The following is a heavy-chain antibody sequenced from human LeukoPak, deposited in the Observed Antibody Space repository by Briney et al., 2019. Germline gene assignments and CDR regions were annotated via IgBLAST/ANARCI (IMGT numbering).Heavy chain of an antibody. CDR2: TNPSTGGT. CDR1: GYTFTGSY. Sequence: GASVKVSCKTSGYTFTGSYLHWVRQVPGPGLEWMGWTNPSTGGTKSAQQFEGRVTMTRDTSNTTGYLELRSLRLDDTATYYCARGGAFCSITTCHEFDHWGQGTLVIVSS. D-gene: IGHD2-2*01. V-gene: IGHV1-2*02. CDR3: ARGGAFCSITTCHEFDH. J-gene: IGHJ4*02.